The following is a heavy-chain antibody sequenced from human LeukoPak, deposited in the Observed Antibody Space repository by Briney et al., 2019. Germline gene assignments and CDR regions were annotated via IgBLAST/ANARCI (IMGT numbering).Heavy chain of an antibody. CDR2: IYSGGNT. CDR3: ARDPTRITMIQTRWGNDAFDI. V-gene: IGHV3-66*01. J-gene: IGHJ3*02. Sequence: PGGSLRLSCAASGFTVSSNSMSWVRQAPGKGLEWVSVIYSGGNTLYADSVKGRFTISRDNAKNSLYLQMNSLRAEDTAVYYCARDPTRITMIQTRWGNDAFDIWGQGTMVTVSS. CDR1: GFTVSSNS. D-gene: IGHD3-22*01.